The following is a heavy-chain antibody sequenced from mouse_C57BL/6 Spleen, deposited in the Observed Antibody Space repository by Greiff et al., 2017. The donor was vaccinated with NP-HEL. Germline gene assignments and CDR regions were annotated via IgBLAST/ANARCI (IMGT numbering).Heavy chain of an antibody. D-gene: IGHD1-1*01. CDR2: IWSGGST. J-gene: IGHJ3*01. V-gene: IGHV2-2*01. CDR3: ARGDYYAPYAY. Sequence: VQGVESGPGLVQPSQSLSITCTVSGFSLTSYGVHWVRQSPGKGLEWLGVIWSGGSTDYNAAFISRLSISKDNSKSQVFFKMNSLQADDTAIYYCARGDYYAPYAYWGQGTLVTVSA. CDR1: GFSLTSYG.